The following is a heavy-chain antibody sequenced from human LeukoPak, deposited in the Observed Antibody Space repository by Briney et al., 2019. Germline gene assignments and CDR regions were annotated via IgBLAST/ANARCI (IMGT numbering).Heavy chain of an antibody. J-gene: IGHJ5*02. D-gene: IGHD3-3*01. CDR3: ARGRYYDFWSGYYKVNNWFDP. Sequence: GASVKVSCKASGYTFTSYGISWVRQAPGQGLEWMGWISAYNGNTNYAQKLQGRVTMTTDTSTSTAYMELRSLRSDDTAVYYCARGRYYDFWSGYYKVNNWFDPWGQGTLVTVSS. CDR1: GYTFTSYG. CDR2: ISAYNGNT. V-gene: IGHV1-18*01.